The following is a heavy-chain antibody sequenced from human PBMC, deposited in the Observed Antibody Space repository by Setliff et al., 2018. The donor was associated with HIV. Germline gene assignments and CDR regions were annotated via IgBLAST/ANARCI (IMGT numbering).Heavy chain of an antibody. CDR1: GGSFSGYY. J-gene: IGHJ4*02. V-gene: IGHV4-34*01. CDR2: INHSGDT. D-gene: IGHD2-21*01. Sequence: SETLSLTCAVYGGSFSGYYWSWIRQPPGKGLEWIGEINHSGDTNYNPSLKSRVTISVDTSKNQFSLNLNSVTAADTAVYYCAQMSISASVYFDYWGQGTLVTVSS. CDR3: AQMSISASVYFDY.